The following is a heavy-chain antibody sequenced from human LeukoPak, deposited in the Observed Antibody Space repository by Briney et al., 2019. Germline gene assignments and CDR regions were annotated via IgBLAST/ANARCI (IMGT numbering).Heavy chain of an antibody. CDR1: GGSISGGEYH. D-gene: IGHD2-15*01. CDR3: SYRVNEGGRGS. Sequence: PSETLSPTCTVSGGSISGGEYHWSWIRQPPGKGLEWIGYIYNSATYYNPSLKSRVSISEDTSNNHFSLKVNSVTAADTAVYCASYRVNEGGRGSWGQGTLVTVSS. J-gene: IGHJ5*02. V-gene: IGHV4-30-4*01. CDR2: IYNSAT.